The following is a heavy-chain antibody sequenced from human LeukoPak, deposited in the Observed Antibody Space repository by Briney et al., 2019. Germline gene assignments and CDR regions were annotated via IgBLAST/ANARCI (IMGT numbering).Heavy chain of an antibody. CDR1: GYTFTGYY. CDR2: INPNSGGT. V-gene: IGHV1-2*06. J-gene: IGHJ4*02. D-gene: IGHD5-18*01. CDR3: ARGHVDTAMDDY. Sequence: ASVKVSCKASGYTFTGYYMHWVRQAPGQGLEWMGRINPNSGGTNYAQKFQGRVTMTGDTSISTAYMELSRLRSDDTAVYYCARGHVDTAMDDYWGQGTLVTVSS.